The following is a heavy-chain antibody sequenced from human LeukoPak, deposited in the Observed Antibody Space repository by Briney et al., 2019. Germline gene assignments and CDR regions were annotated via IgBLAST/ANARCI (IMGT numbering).Heavy chain of an antibody. V-gene: IGHV1-18*01. Sequence: GASVKVSCKASGYTFTSYGISWVRQAPGQGLEWMGWISAYNGNTNYAQKLQGRVTMTTDTSTSTAYMELRSPRSDDTAVYYCARDSAAAPNIIYYYYYMDVWGKGTTVTVSS. CDR2: ISAYNGNT. D-gene: IGHD6-13*01. CDR1: GYTFTSYG. CDR3: ARDSAAAPNIIYYYYYMDV. J-gene: IGHJ6*03.